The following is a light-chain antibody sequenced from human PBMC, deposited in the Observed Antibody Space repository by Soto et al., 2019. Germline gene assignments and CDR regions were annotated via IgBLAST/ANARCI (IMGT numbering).Light chain of an antibody. Sequence: DIQMTRSPAALSASVGDRVTITCRASQSSGSLLNWYQQKPGKAPSLLIYAATTLHSGVPSRFSGSGSGTDFTLTISSLQPEDSATFYCNQGYSSWTFGHGTKVDIK. CDR3: NQGYSSWT. J-gene: IGKJ1*01. CDR1: QSSGSL. CDR2: AAT. V-gene: IGKV1-39*01.